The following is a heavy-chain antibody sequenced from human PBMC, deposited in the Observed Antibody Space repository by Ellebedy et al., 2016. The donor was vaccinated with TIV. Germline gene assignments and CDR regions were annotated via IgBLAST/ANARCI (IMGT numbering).Heavy chain of an antibody. V-gene: IGHV3-7*01. J-gene: IGHJ6*02. Sequence: GGSLRLXCAGSGFTLGLYWMTWVRHAPGKGLEWVANIKQDGSEKYYVDSVKGRFTISRDNAKSSLFLQMNSLRVEDTAVYYCARAAHFYSYGMDVWGQGTTVTVSS. CDR3: ARAAHFYSYGMDV. CDR2: IKQDGSEK. D-gene: IGHD2-21*01. CDR1: GFTLGLYW.